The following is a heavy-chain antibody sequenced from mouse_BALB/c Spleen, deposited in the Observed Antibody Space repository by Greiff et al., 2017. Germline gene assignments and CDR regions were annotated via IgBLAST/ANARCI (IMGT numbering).Heavy chain of an antibody. V-gene: IGHV1S81*02. CDR2: INPSNGRT. J-gene: IGHJ2*01. Sequence: QVQLQQTGAELVKPGASVKLSCKASGYTFTSYWMHWVKQRPGQGLEWIGEINPSNGRTNYNEKFKSKATLTVDKSSSTAYMQLSSLTSEDSAVYYCARGNYRSPLFDYCGQGTTLTVSS. D-gene: IGHD2-14*01. CDR3: ARGNYRSPLFDY. CDR1: GYTFTSYW.